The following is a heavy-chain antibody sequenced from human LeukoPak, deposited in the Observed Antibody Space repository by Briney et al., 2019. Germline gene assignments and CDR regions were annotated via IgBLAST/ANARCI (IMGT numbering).Heavy chain of an antibody. J-gene: IGHJ4*02. CDR1: GGTFTSYA. CDR2: IIPILGIA. D-gene: IGHD3-10*01. Sequence: SVKVSCKASGGTFTSYAISWVRQAPGQGLEWMGRIIPILGIANYAQKFQGRVTITADKSTSTAYMELSSLRSEDTAVYYCASSLEVVRGVTIDYWGQGTLVTVSS. V-gene: IGHV1-69*04. CDR3: ASSLEVVRGVTIDY.